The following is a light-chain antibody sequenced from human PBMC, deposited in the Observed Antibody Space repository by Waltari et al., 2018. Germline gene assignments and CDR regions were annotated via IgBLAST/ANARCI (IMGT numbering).Light chain of an antibody. V-gene: IGLV2-14*01. CDR1: SRDVGGYNY. CDR3: SSYTWSSTYDRV. Sequence: QSALTQPASVSGSPGQSITISCTGTSRDVGGYNYFSWYQQHAGKAPKLLIYDVNIRPSGVSDRFSGSKSGNTASLTISGLQTDDEADYYCSSYTWSSTYDRVFGGGTKLTVL. J-gene: IGLJ3*02. CDR2: DVN.